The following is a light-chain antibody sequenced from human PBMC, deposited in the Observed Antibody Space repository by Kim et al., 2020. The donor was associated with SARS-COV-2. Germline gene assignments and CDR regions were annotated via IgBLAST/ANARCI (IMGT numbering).Light chain of an antibody. CDR1: QSITRN. CDR3: QQYNNWPLT. Sequence: EIVMTQSPATLSVSPGERATLSCTARQSITRNLAWYQHKPGQAPRLLIYGASTRATGIPDRFSGSGSGTEFTLTISSLQSEDFVVYYCQQYNNWPLTFGGGTKLEI. J-gene: IGKJ4*01. CDR2: GAS. V-gene: IGKV3-15*01.